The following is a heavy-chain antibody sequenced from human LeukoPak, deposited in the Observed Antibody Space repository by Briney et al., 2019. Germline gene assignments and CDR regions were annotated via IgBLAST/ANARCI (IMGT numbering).Heavy chain of an antibody. Sequence: GGSLRLSCAASGFTVSSNYMSWVRQAPGKGLEWVSVIYSGGSTYYADSVKGRFTISRDNSKNTLYLQMNSLRAEDTAVYYCARVVAAAAYFDYWGQGTLVTVSS. D-gene: IGHD6-13*01. CDR3: ARVVAAAAYFDY. V-gene: IGHV3-53*05. CDR1: GFTVSSNY. J-gene: IGHJ4*02. CDR2: IYSGGST.